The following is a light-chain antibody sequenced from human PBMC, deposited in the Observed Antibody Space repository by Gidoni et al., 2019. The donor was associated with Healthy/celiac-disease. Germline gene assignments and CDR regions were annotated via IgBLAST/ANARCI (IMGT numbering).Light chain of an antibody. Sequence: TLAPATLSLSPGARATLSCRASQSVSSYLAWYQQKPGQAPRLLIYDASNRATGIPARFSGSGSGTDFTLTISCLEPEDFAVYYCQQRSNWPFTFGGGTKVEIK. CDR1: QSVSSY. J-gene: IGKJ4*01. V-gene: IGKV3-11*01. CDR2: DAS. CDR3: QQRSNWPFT.